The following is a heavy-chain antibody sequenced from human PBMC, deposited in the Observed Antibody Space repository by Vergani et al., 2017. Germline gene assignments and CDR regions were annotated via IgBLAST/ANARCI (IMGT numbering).Heavy chain of an antibody. J-gene: IGHJ4*02. V-gene: IGHV1-8*01. CDR3: ARGGSMVRGVIIDY. D-gene: IGHD3-10*01. Sequence: QVQLVQSGAEVKKPGASLKVSSKASGYTFTSYDINWLRQATGQGLEWMGWMNPNSGNTGYAQKFQGRVTMTRNTSISTAYMELSSLRSEDTAVYYCARGGSMVRGVIIDYWGQGTLVTVSS. CDR1: GYTFTSYD. CDR2: MNPNSGNT.